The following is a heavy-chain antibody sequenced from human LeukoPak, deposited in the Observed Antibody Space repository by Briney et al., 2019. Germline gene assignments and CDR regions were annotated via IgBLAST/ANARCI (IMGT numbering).Heavy chain of an antibody. CDR2: VTTDGGRT. CDR3: ARDNWGPDF. V-gene: IGHV3-74*01. CDR1: GFTFTNFW. Sequence: SGGSLRLSCEVSGFTFTNFWMHWVRQAPGTGLMWVSHVTTDGGRTDYADSVRGRFTMSRDNAKNTVYLQMDSLRVEDTAVYYCARDNWGPDFWGQGTLVTVSS. D-gene: IGHD7-27*01. J-gene: IGHJ4*02.